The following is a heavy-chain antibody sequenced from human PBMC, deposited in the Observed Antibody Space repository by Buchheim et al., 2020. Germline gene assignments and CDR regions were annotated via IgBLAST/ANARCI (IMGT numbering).Heavy chain of an antibody. CDR3: ARVGRGYNWNGAFDP. Sequence: QVQLQESGPGLVKPSQTLSLTCTVSGGSISSGDYYWSWIRQPPGKGLEWIGYIYNSGSTYYNPSLKSRVTISLDSSKNQFSLKLSSVTAADTAVYYCARVGRGYNWNGAFDPWGQGTL. CDR1: GGSISSGDYY. V-gene: IGHV4-30-4*01. D-gene: IGHD1-20*01. CDR2: IYNSGST. J-gene: IGHJ5*02.